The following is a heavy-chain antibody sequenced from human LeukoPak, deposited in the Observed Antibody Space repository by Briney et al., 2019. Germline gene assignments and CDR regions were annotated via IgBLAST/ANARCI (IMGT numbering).Heavy chain of an antibody. V-gene: IGHV4-4*09. D-gene: IGHD3-16*01. CDR3: ARHGGRSGWFDP. CDR2: TYTSGST. J-gene: IGHJ5*02. CDR1: GGSISSYY. Sequence: SETLSLTCTVSGGSISSYYWSWIRQPPGKGLEWIGYTYTSGSTNYNPSLKSRVTISVDTSKNQFSLKLSSVTAADTAVYYCARHGGRSGWFDPWGQGTLVTVSS.